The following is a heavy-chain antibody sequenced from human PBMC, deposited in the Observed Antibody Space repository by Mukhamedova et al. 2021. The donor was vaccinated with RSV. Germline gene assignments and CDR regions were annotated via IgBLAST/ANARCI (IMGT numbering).Heavy chain of an antibody. D-gene: IGHD5-24*01. CDR3: VSSNRGRWHGIWDS. Sequence: SGNSNYNPSLKSRVTMAVDTSKDQFSLNLSSVTAADTAVYYYVSSNRGRWHGIWDSWGQGALVSVSS. J-gene: IGHJ4*02. CDR2: SGNS. V-gene: IGHV4-4*07.